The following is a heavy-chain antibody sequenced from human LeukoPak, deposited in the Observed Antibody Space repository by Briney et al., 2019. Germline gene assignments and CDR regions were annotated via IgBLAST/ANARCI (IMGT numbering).Heavy chain of an antibody. V-gene: IGHV1-2*02. J-gene: IGHJ4*02. CDR3: AREGYYDSSGYYDY. CDR1: GYTFTSYA. CDR2: INPNSGGT. D-gene: IGHD3-22*01. Sequence: ASVKVSCKASGYTFTSYAMHWVRQAPGQGLEWMGWINPNSGGTNYAQKFQGRVTMTRDTSISTAYMELSRLRSDDTAVYYCAREGYYDSSGYYDYWGQGTLVTVSS.